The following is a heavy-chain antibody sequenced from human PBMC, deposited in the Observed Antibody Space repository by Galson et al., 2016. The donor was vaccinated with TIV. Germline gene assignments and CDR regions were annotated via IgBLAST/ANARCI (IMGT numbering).Heavy chain of an antibody. CDR3: AKKRIAGDGIGNWFDP. D-gene: IGHD6-13*01. CDR2: ISGST. V-gene: IGHV3-23*01. J-gene: IGHJ5*02. CDR1: GFTFSSYA. Sequence: SLRLSCAASGFTFSSYAMSWVRQPPGKGLEWVSLISGSTYYADSVKGRFTISRDNFKNTLYLQMDSLRAEDTAIYYCAKKRIAGDGIGNWFDPWGQGTLVTVSS.